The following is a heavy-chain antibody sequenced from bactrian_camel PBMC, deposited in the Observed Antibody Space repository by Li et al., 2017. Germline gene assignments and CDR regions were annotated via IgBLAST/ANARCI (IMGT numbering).Heavy chain of an antibody. CDR1: GWYHIDYY. CDR3: AAKECSYEGDGPDFDF. J-gene: IGHJ6*01. D-gene: IGHD1*01. Sequence: HVQLVESGGGSVQAGGSLRLTCLASGWYHIDYYMGWFRQAPGKEREGVAAIADNGATSYADSVKGRFTISRDNAKHTLYLQMNSLKPEDTAMYYCAAKECSYEGDGPDFDFWGQGTQVTVS. V-gene: IGHV3S53*01. CDR2: IADNGAT.